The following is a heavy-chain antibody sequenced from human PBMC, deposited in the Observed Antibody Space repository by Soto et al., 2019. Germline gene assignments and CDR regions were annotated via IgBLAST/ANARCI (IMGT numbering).Heavy chain of an antibody. Sequence: QVQLVQSGPEVKKPGSSVKVSCEASGGTFSNFAVNWVRQAPGQGLEWVGGIIPLFHVAKYAQKFEGRVTIVADDSTSTAYMDLSSLRSDDTAVYYCAASGMDVLGYDYKDTEGLDIWGQGTMVTVSS. CDR1: GGTFSNFA. D-gene: IGHD4-4*01. CDR3: AASGMDVLGYDYKDTEGLDI. J-gene: IGHJ3*02. CDR2: IIPLFHVA. V-gene: IGHV1-69*01.